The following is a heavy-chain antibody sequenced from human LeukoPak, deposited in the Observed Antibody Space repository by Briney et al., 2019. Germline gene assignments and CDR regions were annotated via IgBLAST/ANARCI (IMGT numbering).Heavy chain of an antibody. CDR1: GFTFSSYS. CDR3: ARVSSSGWYDC. CDR2: ITSSSSYI. V-gene: IGHV3-21*01. Sequence: GGSLRLSCAASGFTFSSYSMTWVRQAPGKGLEWVSYITSSSSYIYDADSVKGRFTISRDNAKNSLYLQMHSLRAEDTAMYYCARVSSSGWYDCWGQGTLVTVPS. D-gene: IGHD6-25*01. J-gene: IGHJ5*01.